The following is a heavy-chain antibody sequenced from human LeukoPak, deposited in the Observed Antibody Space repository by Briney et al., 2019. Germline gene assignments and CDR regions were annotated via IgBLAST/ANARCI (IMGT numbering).Heavy chain of an antibody. D-gene: IGHD2-2*01. J-gene: IGHJ5*02. V-gene: IGHV4-59*12. CDR2: IYYSGST. CDR3: AREEVVPAAILNWFDP. Sequence: SETLSLTCTASGGSISSYYWSWIRQPPGKGPEWIGYIYYSGSTNYNPSLKSRVTISVDTSKNQFSLKLSSVTAADTAVYYCAREEVVPAAILNWFDPWGQGTLVTVSS. CDR1: GGSISSYY.